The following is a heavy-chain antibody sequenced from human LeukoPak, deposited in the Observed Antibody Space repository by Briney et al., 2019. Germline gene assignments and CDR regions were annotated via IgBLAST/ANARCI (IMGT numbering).Heavy chain of an antibody. J-gene: IGHJ3*02. D-gene: IGHD7-27*01. Sequence: ASVKVSCKVSGYTLTELSMHWVRQAPGKGLEWMGGFDPEDGETIYAQKFQGRVTMTEDTSTDTAYMELSSLRSEDTAVYYCATHSNWGSAPDTALDIWGQGTMVTVSS. CDR1: GYTLTELS. CDR3: ATHSNWGSAPDTALDI. CDR2: FDPEDGET. V-gene: IGHV1-24*01.